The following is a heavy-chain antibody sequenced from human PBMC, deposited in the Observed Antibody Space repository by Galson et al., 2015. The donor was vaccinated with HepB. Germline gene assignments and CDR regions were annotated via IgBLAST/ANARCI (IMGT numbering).Heavy chain of an antibody. J-gene: IGHJ6*02. CDR1: TFIFGTYS. V-gene: IGHV3-48*01. Sequence: LRLSCAASTFIFGTYSMNWVRQAPGKGLEFISHISSSSSSIYYADSVKGRFTISRDNAKDLLYLQMNSLTSEDAAVYYCARDGGPDHSYYGMDVWGQGTTVTVSS. CDR2: ISSSSSSI. D-gene: IGHD3-16*01. CDR3: ARDGGPDHSYYGMDV.